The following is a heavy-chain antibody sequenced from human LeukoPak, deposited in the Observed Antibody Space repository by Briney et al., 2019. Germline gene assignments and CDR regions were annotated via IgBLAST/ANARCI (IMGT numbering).Heavy chain of an antibody. CDR3: ARDGTLDWFDP. CDR1: GFTFSSYS. V-gene: IGHV3-21*01. D-gene: IGHD1-26*01. CDR2: ISSSSSYI. Sequence: GGSLRLSCAASGFTFSSYSMNWVRQAPGKGLEWVSSISSSSSYIYYADSVKGRFTISRDNAKNSLYLQMNSLRAEDTAVYYCARDGTLDWFDPWGQGTLVIVSS. J-gene: IGHJ5*02.